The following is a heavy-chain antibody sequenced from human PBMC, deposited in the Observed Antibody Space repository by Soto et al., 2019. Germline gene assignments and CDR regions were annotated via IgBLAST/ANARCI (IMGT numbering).Heavy chain of an antibody. V-gene: IGHV1-69*13. J-gene: IGHJ5*02. CDR2: IIPIFGTA. Sequence: GASVKVSCKASGGTFSSYAISWVRQAPGQGLEWMGGIIPIFGTANYAQKFQGRVTITADESTSTAYMELSSLRSEDTAVYYCARVQVEMATIYNWFDPWGQGTLVTVSS. D-gene: IGHD5-12*01. CDR3: ARVQVEMATIYNWFDP. CDR1: GGTFSSYA.